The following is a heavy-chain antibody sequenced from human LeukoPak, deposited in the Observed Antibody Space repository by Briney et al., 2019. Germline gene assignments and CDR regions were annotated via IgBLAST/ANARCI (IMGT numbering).Heavy chain of an antibody. D-gene: IGHD5-12*01. CDR1: GYTFTDYY. Sequence: GASVRVSCKASGYTFTDYYLHWVRQAPGQGLEWMGWINPHSGNTNYAQKLQGRVTMTTDTSTSTAYMELRSLRSDDTAVYYCARDSYVVATLRHFDYWGQGTLVTVSS. CDR2: INPHSGNT. CDR3: ARDSYVVATLRHFDY. V-gene: IGHV1-18*04. J-gene: IGHJ4*02.